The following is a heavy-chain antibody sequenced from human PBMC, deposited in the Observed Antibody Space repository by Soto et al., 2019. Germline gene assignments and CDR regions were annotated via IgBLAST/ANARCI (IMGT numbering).Heavy chain of an antibody. V-gene: IGHV3-48*02. CDR3: ARDLDYVWGSYRYTSWGAFDI. Sequence: GESLKISCAASGFTFSSYSMNWVRQAPGKGLEWVSYISSSSSTIYYADSVKGRFTISRDNAKNSLYLQMNSLRDEDTAVYYCARDLDYVWGSYRYTSWGAFDIWGKGTMVTVS. CDR2: ISSSSSTI. CDR1: GFTFSSYS. J-gene: IGHJ3*02. D-gene: IGHD3-16*02.